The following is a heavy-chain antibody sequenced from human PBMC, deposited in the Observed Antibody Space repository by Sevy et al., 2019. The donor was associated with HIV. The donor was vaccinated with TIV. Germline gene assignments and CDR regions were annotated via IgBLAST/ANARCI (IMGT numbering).Heavy chain of an antibody. Sequence: GGSLRLSCTASGFSFGDYAMSWFRQAPGKGLEWVGSIRSKAYGGTTEYAASVKGRFTISRDDSKSIAYLQMNSLKTEDTAVYYCTASTIFGVVIDAFDIWGQGTMVTVSS. D-gene: IGHD3-3*01. CDR3: TASTIFGVVIDAFDI. CDR1: GFSFGDYA. V-gene: IGHV3-49*03. CDR2: IRSKAYGGTT. J-gene: IGHJ3*02.